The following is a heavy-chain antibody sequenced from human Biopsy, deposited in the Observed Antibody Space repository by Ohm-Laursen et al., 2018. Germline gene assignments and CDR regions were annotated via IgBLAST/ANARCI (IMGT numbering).Heavy chain of an antibody. D-gene: IGHD3-9*01. Sequence: ASVNASCNASGYSFTKYYINWVRQAPGQGLEWMGIINPTGDTTSYAEKFQGRVTLTRDTSTGTVYLELNSLIYEDTALYYCARDETGSSVFGPYYYGMDVWGQGTTVTVSS. CDR1: GYSFTKYY. V-gene: IGHV1-46*01. J-gene: IGHJ6*02. CDR3: ARDETGSSVFGPYYYGMDV. CDR2: INPTGDTT.